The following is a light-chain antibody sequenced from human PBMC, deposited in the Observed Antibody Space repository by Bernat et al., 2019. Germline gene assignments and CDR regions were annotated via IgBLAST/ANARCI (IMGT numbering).Light chain of an antibody. CDR2: EVT. CDR1: SSDVGGHNF. V-gene: IGLV2-8*01. J-gene: IGLJ3*02. Sequence: QSALTQPPSASGSPGQSVTISCTGTSSDVGGHNFVSWYQQHPGKAPKVMIYEVTKRPSGVPDRFSGSRSGNTVSLTVSGLQAEDEADYYCSSYAGSNNLVFGGGTKLTVL. CDR3: SSYAGSNNLV.